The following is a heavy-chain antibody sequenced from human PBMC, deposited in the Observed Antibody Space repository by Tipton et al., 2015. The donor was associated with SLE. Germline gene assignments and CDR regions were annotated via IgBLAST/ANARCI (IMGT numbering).Heavy chain of an antibody. CDR1: GFTFSSYA. V-gene: IGHV3-23*01. D-gene: IGHD6-6*01. CDR3: ARDGGIAARPEYNWFDP. J-gene: IGHJ5*02. CDR2: ISGSGGST. Sequence: SLRLSCAASGFTFSSYAMSWVRQAPGKGLEWVSAISGSGGSTYYADSVKGRFTISRDNSKNTLYLQMNSLRAEDTAVYYCARDGGIAARPEYNWFDPWGQGTLVTVSS.